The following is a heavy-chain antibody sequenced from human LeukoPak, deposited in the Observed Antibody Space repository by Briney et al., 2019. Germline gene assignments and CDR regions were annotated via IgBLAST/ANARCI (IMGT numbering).Heavy chain of an antibody. CDR3: ARQWPAFDP. CDR2: IYYSGST. CDR1: GGSISSSSYY. J-gene: IGHJ5*02. V-gene: IGHV4-39*01. D-gene: IGHD5-12*01. Sequence: SETLSLTCTVSGGSISSSSYYWGWIRQPPGKGLEWIESIYYSGSTYYNPSLKSRVTISVDTSKNQFSLQLNSVTPEDTAVYYCARQWPAFDPWGQGTLVTVSS.